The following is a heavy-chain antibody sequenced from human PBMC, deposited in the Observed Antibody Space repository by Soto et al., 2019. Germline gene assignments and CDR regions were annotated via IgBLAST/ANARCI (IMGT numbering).Heavy chain of an antibody. CDR3: ARESEDLTSNFDY. CDR1: GFTFTRYR. J-gene: IGHJ4*02. V-gene: IGHV3-21*06. CDR2: ISSTTNYI. Sequence: EVQLVESGGGLVKPGGSLRLSCAASGFTFTRYRMNWVRQAPGTGLEWVSSISSTTNYIYYGDSMKGRFTISRDNGKNSLYLEMNSLRAEDTAVYYCARESEDLTSNFDYWGQGTLVTVSS.